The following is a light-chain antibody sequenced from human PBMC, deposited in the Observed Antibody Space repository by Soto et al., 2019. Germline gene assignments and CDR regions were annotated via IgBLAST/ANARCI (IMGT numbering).Light chain of an antibody. CDR1: QSVNNNY. V-gene: IGKV3-20*01. CDR3: QQYGSSGT. Sequence: EIVLTQSPGTLSLSPGERATLSCRASQSVNNNYLAWYQQKPGQAPRLLIYGASNRATCIPDRFSGSGSGTDFTLTISRLEPEDFAVYYCQQYGSSGTFGQGTTLEIK. CDR2: GAS. J-gene: IGKJ1*01.